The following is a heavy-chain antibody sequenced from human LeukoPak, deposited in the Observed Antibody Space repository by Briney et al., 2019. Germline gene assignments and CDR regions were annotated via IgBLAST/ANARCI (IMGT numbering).Heavy chain of an antibody. CDR2: INPNSGGT. CDR1: GYTFTGYY. J-gene: IGHJ5*02. Sequence: ASVKVSXKASGYTFTGYYTHWVRQAPGQGLEWMGWINPNSGGTNYAQKFQGRVTMTRDTSISTAYMELSRLRSDDTAVYYCKIGDFWSGYSINNWFDPWGQGTLVTVSS. D-gene: IGHD3-3*01. CDR3: KIGDFWSGYSINNWFDP. V-gene: IGHV1-2*02.